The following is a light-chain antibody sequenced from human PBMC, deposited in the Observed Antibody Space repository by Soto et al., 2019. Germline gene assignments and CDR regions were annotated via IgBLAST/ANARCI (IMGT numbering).Light chain of an antibody. CDR1: QSVDSTY. Sequence: EIVLTQSSGTLSLSPGERATLSCRASQSVDSTYLAWYQQKPGQAPRLLIFATSSRAAGVPDRFSGSGSGTDFTLTISRLEPEDFAVYYCQQYDTSPPLYTFGQGTKLDIK. J-gene: IGKJ2*01. V-gene: IGKV3-20*01. CDR2: ATS. CDR3: QQYDTSPPLYT.